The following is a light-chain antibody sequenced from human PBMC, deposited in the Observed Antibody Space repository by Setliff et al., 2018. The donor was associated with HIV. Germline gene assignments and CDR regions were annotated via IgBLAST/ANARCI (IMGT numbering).Light chain of an antibody. CDR3: QQYNNWPPWT. CDR1: HSVLDTSNNKNS. J-gene: IGKJ1*01. Sequence: DIVMTQSPDSLAVSLGERATINCKPSHSVLDTSNNKNSLAWYQQKPRQPPKLLIYWASTRASGVPDRFRGSGSGTDFTLTISSLQAEDVAFYYCQQYNNWPPWTFGQGTKVDIK. CDR2: WAS. V-gene: IGKV4-1*01.